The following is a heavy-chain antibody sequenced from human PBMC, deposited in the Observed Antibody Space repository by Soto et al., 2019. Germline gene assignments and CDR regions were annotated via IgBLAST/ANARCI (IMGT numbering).Heavy chain of an antibody. CDR2: INDDGDRT. V-gene: IGHV3-23*01. CDR1: GFTFTIYP. CDR3: AREEWTDRRPYLYSGMDV. J-gene: IGHJ6*02. D-gene: IGHD3-3*01. Sequence: EVQLLESGGGLVQPGGSLKLSCAVSGFTFTIYPMCWVRQAPGKGLEWVSGINDDGDRTYYPDSVRGRFTISRDISKNTLYLQMNSLGAEDTGVYYCAREEWTDRRPYLYSGMDVWGQGTTVTVSS.